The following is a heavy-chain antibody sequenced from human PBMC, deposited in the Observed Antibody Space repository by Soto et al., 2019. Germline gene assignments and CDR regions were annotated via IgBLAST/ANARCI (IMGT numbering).Heavy chain of an antibody. CDR2: ISGSGGST. D-gene: IGHD5-12*01. J-gene: IGHJ6*01. CDR3: AKDSTIIRFYGYGEPRGMDV. Sequence: TGGSLRLSCAASGFTFSSYAMSWVRQAPGKGLEWVSAISGSGGSTYYADSVKGRFTISRDNSKNTLYPQMNSLRAEDTAVYYCAKDSTIIRFYGYGEPRGMDVWGQGTTVTV. V-gene: IGHV3-23*01. CDR1: GFTFSSYA.